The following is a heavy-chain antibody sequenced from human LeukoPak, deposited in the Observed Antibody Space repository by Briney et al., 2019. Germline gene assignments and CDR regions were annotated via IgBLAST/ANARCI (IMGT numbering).Heavy chain of an antibody. CDR3: ANDLGTLISGTYYYYFDY. V-gene: IGHV3-30*02. Sequence: GGSLRLSCAASGFTFSGYGMHWVRQAPGKGLEWVAFIRSDGSIKYYADSVKGRFTISRDSSKNTLYLQMNSLRAEDSAVYYCANDLGTLISGTYYYYFDYWGQGTLVTVSS. CDR2: IRSDGSIK. D-gene: IGHD3-10*01. J-gene: IGHJ4*02. CDR1: GFTFSGYG.